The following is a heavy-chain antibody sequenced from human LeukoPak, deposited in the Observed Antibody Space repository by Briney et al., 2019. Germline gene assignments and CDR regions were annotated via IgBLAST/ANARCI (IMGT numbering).Heavy chain of an antibody. V-gene: IGHV4-59*01. CDR2: IYYNGGST. CDR1: GGSMDSYY. J-gene: IGHJ5*02. CDR3: ARGSWTGSSWDRIWFDP. Sequence: SETLSLTCTISGGSMDSYYWTWIRQPPGKRLEWIAYIYYNGGSTNYNPSLESRVSISVDTSKNQFSLIPNSVTAADTAVYHCARGSWTGSSWDRIWFDPWGQGTLVTVSS. D-gene: IGHD6-13*01.